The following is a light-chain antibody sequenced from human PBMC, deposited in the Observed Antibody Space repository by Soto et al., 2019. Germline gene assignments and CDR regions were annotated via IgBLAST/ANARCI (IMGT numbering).Light chain of an antibody. CDR1: SDSVSSSYY. CDR2: DTN. V-gene: IGLV8-61*01. CDR3: VLYMCSGIPV. J-gene: IGLJ3*02. Sequence: QTVVTQEPSFSVSPGGTVTLTCGLNSDSVSSSYYPSWYQQTPGQAPRTLIYDTNTRSSGVPDRFSGSILGNKAALTITGAQADDESDYYCVLYMCSGIPVFGGGTKLTVL.